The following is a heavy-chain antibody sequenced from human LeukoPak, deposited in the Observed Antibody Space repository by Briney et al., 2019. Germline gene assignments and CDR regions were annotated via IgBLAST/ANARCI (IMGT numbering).Heavy chain of an antibody. CDR1: GFTFSNYA. Sequence: GGSLRLSCAASGFTFSNYAMSWVRQAPGKGLEWVSGISGSGGSTYYADSVKGRFTISRDNFKNTLYLQMNSLTDEDTAVYYCAKKWGVGTTTLDYFDYWGQGTLVTVSS. V-gene: IGHV3-23*01. J-gene: IGHJ4*02. D-gene: IGHD1-26*01. CDR3: AKKWGVGTTTLDYFDY. CDR2: ISGSGGST.